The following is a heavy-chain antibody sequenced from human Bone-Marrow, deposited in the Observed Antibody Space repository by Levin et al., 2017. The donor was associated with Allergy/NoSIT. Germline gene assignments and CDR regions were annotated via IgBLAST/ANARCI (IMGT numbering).Heavy chain of an antibody. V-gene: IGHV3-23*01. CDR1: GFTFSSYA. J-gene: IGHJ4*02. CDR2: ISGSGGST. D-gene: IGHD5-18*01. Sequence: GGSLRLSCAASGFTFSSYAMSWVRQAPGKGLEWVSAISGSGGSTYYADSVKGRFTISRDNSKNTLYLQMNSLRAEDTAVYYCAKGGGDTAMVTSAEFDYWGQGTLVTVSS. CDR3: AKGGGDTAMVTSAEFDY.